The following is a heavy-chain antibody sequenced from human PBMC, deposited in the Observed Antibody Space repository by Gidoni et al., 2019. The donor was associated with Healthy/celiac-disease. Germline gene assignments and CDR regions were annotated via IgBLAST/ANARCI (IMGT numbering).Heavy chain of an antibody. D-gene: IGHD2-2*01. Sequence: QVQLQESGPGLVKPSGTLSLTCAASGGSISSSNWWSWVRQPPGKGLEWIGEIYHSGSTNYNPSLKDRVTISVDKSKNQFSLKLSSVTAADTAVYYCATLLVVPAARAHYYFDYWGQGTLVTVSS. V-gene: IGHV4-4*02. CDR3: ATLLVVPAARAHYYFDY. CDR2: IYHSGST. CDR1: GGSISSSNW. J-gene: IGHJ4*02.